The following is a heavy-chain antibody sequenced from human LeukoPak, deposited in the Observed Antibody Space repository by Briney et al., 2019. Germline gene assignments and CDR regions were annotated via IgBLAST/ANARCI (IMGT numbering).Heavy chain of an antibody. V-gene: IGHV4-59*01. CDR3: ARGRPDFWTNFSPYFLDS. CDR2: IYYSGST. CDR1: AGSISSYY. Sequence: KASETLSLTCTVSAGSISSYYWTGIRQPPGKGLEWIGYIYYSGSTNYNPSLKSRVAISLDTSKNQFSLKLSPVTAPDTAISSCARGRPDFWTNFSPYFLDSWGQGTLVTVSS. J-gene: IGHJ4*02. D-gene: IGHD3/OR15-3a*01.